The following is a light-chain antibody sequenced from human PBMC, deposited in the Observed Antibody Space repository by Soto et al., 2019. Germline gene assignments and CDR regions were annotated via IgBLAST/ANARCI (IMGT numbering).Light chain of an antibody. J-gene: IGKJ4*01. CDR1: QGVSSN. V-gene: IGKV3-15*01. CDR3: QQYNNWLS. CDR2: GAS. Sequence: EIVLTQSPSTLSVSPVERSTLSCRVSQGVSSNLAWYQQKPGQAPGLLIYGASTRATGIPARFSGSGSGTEFTLTISSLQSEDFAVYYCQQYNNWLSFGGGTKVDIK.